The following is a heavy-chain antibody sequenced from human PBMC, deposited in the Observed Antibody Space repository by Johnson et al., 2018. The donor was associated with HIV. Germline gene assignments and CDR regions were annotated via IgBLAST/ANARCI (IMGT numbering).Heavy chain of an antibody. Sequence: SLRLSCAASGFTFSSYGMTWVRQVPGKGLEWVSGISGSGDNTHYADSVMGRFTISRDNSKNTLYLQMNSLRAEDTAVYYCARGGGSYYRDAFDIWGQGTMVTVSS. D-gene: IGHD1-26*01. V-gene: IGHV3-23*01. CDR2: ISGSGDNT. CDR1: GFTFSSYG. CDR3: ARGGGSYYRDAFDI. J-gene: IGHJ3*02.